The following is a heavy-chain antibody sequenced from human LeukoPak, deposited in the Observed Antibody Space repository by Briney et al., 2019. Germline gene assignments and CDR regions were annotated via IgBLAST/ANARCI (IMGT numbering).Heavy chain of an antibody. CDR2: IYYSGST. V-gene: IGHV4-39*01. Sequence: SESLSLTCTVSGGSISNTDDYWGWIRQPPVRGLEWFWSIYYSGSTYYNPSLKSRVTISIDTSMHQFSLRLISVTAADTAVYYCARQPCSGGICYLFDYWGQGTLVPVSS. J-gene: IGHJ4*02. CDR1: GGSISNTDDY. CDR3: ARQPCSGGICYLFDY. D-gene: IGHD2-15*01.